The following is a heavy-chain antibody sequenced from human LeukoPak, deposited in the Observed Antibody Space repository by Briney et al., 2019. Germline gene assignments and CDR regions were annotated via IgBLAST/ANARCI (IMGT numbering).Heavy chain of an antibody. CDR1: GFYFRDHW. Sequence: PGGSLRLSCAASGFYFRDHWMDWVRQAPGKGLEWVGHIKTDGSETYYLDSLKGRISISRDNTNNALYLQMNSLGVEDTAVYYCVKNDGWFHLAQWGQGTLVTVSS. V-gene: IGHV3-7*03. J-gene: IGHJ4*02. D-gene: IGHD6-19*01. CDR2: IKTDGSET. CDR3: VKNDGWFHLAQ.